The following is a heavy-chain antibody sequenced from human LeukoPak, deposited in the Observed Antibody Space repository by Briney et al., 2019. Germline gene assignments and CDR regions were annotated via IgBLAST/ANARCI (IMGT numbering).Heavy chain of an antibody. J-gene: IGHJ4*02. V-gene: IGHV4-34*01. D-gene: IGHD6-13*01. CDR3: ARLRIAAAGAPDY. CDR1: GGSFSGYY. CDR2: INHSGST. Sequence: PSETLSLTCAVYGGSFSGYYWSWIRQPPGKGLEWIGEINHSGSTNYNPSLKSRVTISVDTSKNQFSLKLSSATAADTAVYYCARLRIAAAGAPDYWGQGTLVTVSS.